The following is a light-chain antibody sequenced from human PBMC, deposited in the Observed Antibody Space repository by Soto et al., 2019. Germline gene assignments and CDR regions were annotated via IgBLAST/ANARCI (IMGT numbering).Light chain of an antibody. Sequence: IQMTQSPSTLSASVGDRVTITCRASQSIGTWLAWFQQKPGKAPKLLVYKASTSDSGVPSRFGGSGSGTEFTLTISSLQPDDFATYYCQQYNSYSWTFGQGTKVDIK. CDR3: QQYNSYSWT. V-gene: IGKV1-5*03. CDR2: KAS. CDR1: QSIGTW. J-gene: IGKJ1*01.